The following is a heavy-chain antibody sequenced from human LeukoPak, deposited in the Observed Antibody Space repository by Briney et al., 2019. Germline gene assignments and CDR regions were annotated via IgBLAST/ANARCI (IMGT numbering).Heavy chain of an antibody. CDR3: ARERPYRYSSSWYLDY. CDR2: IYPGDSDT. CDR1: GYSFTSYW. D-gene: IGHD6-13*01. V-gene: IGHV5-51*01. Sequence: GESLKISCKGSGYSFTSYWNGWVRQMPGKGLEWMGIIYPGDSDTRYSPSFQGQVTISADKSISTAYLQWSSLKASDTAMYYCARERPYRYSSSWYLDYWGQGTLVTVSS. J-gene: IGHJ4*02.